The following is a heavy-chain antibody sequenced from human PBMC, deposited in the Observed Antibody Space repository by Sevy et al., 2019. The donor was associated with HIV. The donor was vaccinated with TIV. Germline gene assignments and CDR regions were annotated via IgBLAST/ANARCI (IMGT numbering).Heavy chain of an antibody. Sequence: SETLSLTCSVSGGSISISNYYWGWIRQAPGKGLEWIGSLHYGGETYHNPSLKSRLTTSVDTSKNQFSLTLTSVIAAATAVYYWARAYMYGNYLDFWGQGTLVTVSS. CDR3: ARAYMYGNYLDF. CDR1: GGSISISNYY. CDR2: LHYGGET. J-gene: IGHJ4*02. V-gene: IGHV4-39*01. D-gene: IGHD5-18*01.